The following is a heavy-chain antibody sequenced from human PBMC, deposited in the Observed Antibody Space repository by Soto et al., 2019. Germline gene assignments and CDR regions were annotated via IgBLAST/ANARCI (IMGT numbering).Heavy chain of an antibody. Sequence: ASVKVSCKASGYTFTGYYIHWVRQAPGQGLEWMGWINPNSGGTNYAQKFQGWVTMTRDTSISTAYMELSRLRSDDTAVYYCARGGSYSSSWSPFDYWGQGTLVTVSS. CDR1: GYTFTGYY. CDR3: ARGGSYSSSWSPFDY. J-gene: IGHJ4*02. D-gene: IGHD6-13*01. V-gene: IGHV1-2*04. CDR2: INPNSGGT.